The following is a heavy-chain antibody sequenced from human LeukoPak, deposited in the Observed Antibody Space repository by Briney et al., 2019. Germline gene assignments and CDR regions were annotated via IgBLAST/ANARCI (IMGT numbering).Heavy chain of an antibody. D-gene: IGHD3-10*01. J-gene: IGHJ4*02. CDR2: IKQDGSEK. Sequence: GGSLRLSRAASGFTFSSYWMSWVRQAPGKGLEWVANIKQDGSEKYYVDSVKGRFTISRDNAKNSLYLQMNSLRAEDMAVYYCASFYGSGSYYPYFDYWGQGTLVTVSS. V-gene: IGHV3-7*03. CDR1: GFTFSSYW. CDR3: ASFYGSGSYYPYFDY.